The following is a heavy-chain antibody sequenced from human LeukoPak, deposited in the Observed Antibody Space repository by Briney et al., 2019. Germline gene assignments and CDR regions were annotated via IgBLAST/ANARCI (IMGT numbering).Heavy chain of an antibody. CDR2: ISGSGGSI. D-gene: IGHD5-24*01. V-gene: IGHV3-23*01. Sequence: GGSLRLSCAASRFTLSNYGVNWVRQAPGKGLEWVSGISGSGGSIRYADSVKGRFIISRDNSKNTLYLQMNSLRAEDTAVYYCAKGGDGYNYYFDYWGQETLVAVSS. CDR3: AKGGDGYNYYFDY. J-gene: IGHJ4*02. CDR1: RFTLSNYG.